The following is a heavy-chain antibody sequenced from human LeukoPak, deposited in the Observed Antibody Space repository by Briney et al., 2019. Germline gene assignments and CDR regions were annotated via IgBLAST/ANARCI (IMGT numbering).Heavy chain of an antibody. CDR3: AVVGTILRDFDY. V-gene: IGHV4-39*05. D-gene: IGHD2-15*01. CDR2: IYYSGST. Sequence: SSETPSLTCTVSGGSISSSSYYWGWIRQPPGKGLEWIGSIYYSGSTYYNPSLKSRVTISVDTSKNQFSLKLSSVTAADTAVYYCAVVGTILRDFDYWGQGTLVTVSS. CDR1: GGSISSSSYY. J-gene: IGHJ4*02.